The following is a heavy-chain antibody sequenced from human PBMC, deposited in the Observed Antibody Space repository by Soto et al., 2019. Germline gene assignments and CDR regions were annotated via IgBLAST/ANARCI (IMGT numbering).Heavy chain of an antibody. CDR2: ISSSSSYI. CDR1: GFTFSTYN. D-gene: IGHD1-26*01. CDR3: ARAGRYGVDV. V-gene: IGHV3-21*01. J-gene: IGHJ6*02. Sequence: GSLLLPCSASGFTFSTYNFNWVRQAPGQGLEWVSSISSSSSYIYYADSVKGRFTISRDNAKNSLYLQMNSLRAEDTAVYYCARAGRYGVDVWGQGTTVTV.